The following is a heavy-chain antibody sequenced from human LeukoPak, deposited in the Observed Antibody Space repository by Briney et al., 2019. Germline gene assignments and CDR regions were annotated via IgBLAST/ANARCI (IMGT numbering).Heavy chain of an antibody. J-gene: IGHJ4*02. Sequence: PGGSLRLSRAASGFTFSSYEMNWVRQAPGKGLEWVSYISSSGSTIYYADSVNGRFTISRDNAKNSLYLQMNSLRAEDTAVYYCARDARWWELYRSFDYWGQGTLVTVSS. V-gene: IGHV3-48*03. CDR3: ARDARWWELYRSFDY. CDR2: ISSSGSTI. CDR1: GFTFSSYE. D-gene: IGHD1-26*01.